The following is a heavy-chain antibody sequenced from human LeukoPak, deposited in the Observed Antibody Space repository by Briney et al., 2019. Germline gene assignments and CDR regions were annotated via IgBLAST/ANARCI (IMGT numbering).Heavy chain of an antibody. CDR1: GYTFTGYY. CDR3: ASGFRITVTGTSSIPYFDY. Sequence: ASVKVSCKASGYTFTGYYMHWVRQAPGQGLEWMGWINPNSGGTNSAQKFQGRITMTRDTSISTAYMELSRLRSDDTAVYYCASGFRITVTGTSSIPYFDYWGRGILVTVSS. D-gene: IGHD4-11*01. V-gene: IGHV1-2*02. CDR2: INPNSGGT. J-gene: IGHJ4*02.